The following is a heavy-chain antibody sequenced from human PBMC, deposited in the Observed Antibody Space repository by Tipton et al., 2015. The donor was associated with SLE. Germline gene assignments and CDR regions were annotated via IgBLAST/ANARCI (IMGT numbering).Heavy chain of an antibody. V-gene: IGHV3-7*01. Sequence: SLRLSCAASGFTFSSYWMSWVRQAPGKGLEWVANIKQDGSEKYYVDSVKGRFTISRDNAKNSLYLQMNSLRAEDTAVYYCAARYCSGGSCYSFDYWGQGTLVTVSS. CDR2: IKQDGSEK. J-gene: IGHJ4*02. CDR1: GFTFSSYW. D-gene: IGHD2-15*01. CDR3: AARYCSGGSCYSFDY.